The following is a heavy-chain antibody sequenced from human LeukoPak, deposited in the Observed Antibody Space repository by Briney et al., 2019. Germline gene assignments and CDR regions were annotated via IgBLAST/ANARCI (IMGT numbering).Heavy chain of an antibody. Sequence: GGSLRLSCAASGFTFSSYAMSWVRQAPGKGLEWVSAISGSGGSTYYADSVKGRFTISRDNSKNTLYLQMNSLSAEDTAVYYCAKALWDILTGPFDYWGQGPLVTVPS. D-gene: IGHD3-9*01. CDR2: ISGSGGST. V-gene: IGHV3-23*01. J-gene: IGHJ4*02. CDR1: GFTFSSYA. CDR3: AKALWDILTGPFDY.